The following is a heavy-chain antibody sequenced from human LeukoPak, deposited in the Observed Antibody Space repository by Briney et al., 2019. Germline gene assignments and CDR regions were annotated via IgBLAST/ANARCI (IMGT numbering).Heavy chain of an antibody. V-gene: IGHV3-11*01. CDR1: GFTFSDYY. CDR3: AGIPKQQSDNQYCFDY. Sequence: GGSLRLSCAASGFTFSDYYMSWIRQAPGKGLEWVSYISSSGSTIYYADSVKGRFTISRDNAKNSLYLQMNSLRAEDTAVYYCAGIPKQQSDNQYCFDYWGQGTLVTVSS. J-gene: IGHJ4*02. CDR2: ISSSGSTI. D-gene: IGHD5-18*01.